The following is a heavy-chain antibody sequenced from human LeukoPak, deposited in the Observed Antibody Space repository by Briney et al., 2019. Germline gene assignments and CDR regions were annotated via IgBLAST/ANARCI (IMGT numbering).Heavy chain of an antibody. CDR2: ISYTGST. Sequence: PSETLSLTCTVSGGSISNYYWSWIRQPPGEGLEWIGFISYTGSTNYNPSLKSRVTVSVDTSKNQFSLKVTSVTAADTAVYYCARTTKSGNYYWLDPWGQGTLVTVSS. J-gene: IGHJ5*02. CDR1: GGSISNYY. CDR3: ARTTKSGNYYWLDP. V-gene: IGHV4-59*01. D-gene: IGHD1-26*01.